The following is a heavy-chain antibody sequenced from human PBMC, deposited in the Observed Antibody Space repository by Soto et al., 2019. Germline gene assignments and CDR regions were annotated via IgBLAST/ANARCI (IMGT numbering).Heavy chain of an antibody. Sequence: ASVKVSCKAIGYSFTSHYMHWVRQAPGQGLEWMGTIYPGGVNVAYAQKFEGRVTMTKDTSTSTAYMELRSLRSDDTAVYYCAREGVAPYYYYGMDVWGQGTPVTVSS. D-gene: IGHD5-12*01. CDR2: IYPGGVNV. CDR1: GYSFTSHY. V-gene: IGHV1-46*01. J-gene: IGHJ6*02. CDR3: AREGVAPYYYYGMDV.